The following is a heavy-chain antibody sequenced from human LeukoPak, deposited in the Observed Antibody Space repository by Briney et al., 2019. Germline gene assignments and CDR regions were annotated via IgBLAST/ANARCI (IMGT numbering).Heavy chain of an antibody. V-gene: IGHV3-15*01. J-gene: IGHJ4*02. D-gene: IGHD3-3*01. Sequence: KTAGGTTDYAAPVKGRFTISRDDSKNTLYLQMNSLKTEDTAVYYCTTDWSDYDFWSGSTGGGYWDQGTLVTVSS. CDR3: TTDWSDYDFWSGSTGGGY. CDR2: KTAGGTT.